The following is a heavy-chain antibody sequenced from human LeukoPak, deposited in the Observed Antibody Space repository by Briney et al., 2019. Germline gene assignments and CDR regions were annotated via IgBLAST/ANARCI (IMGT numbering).Heavy chain of an antibody. CDR3: ARDQTGDY. D-gene: IGHD7-27*01. V-gene: IGHV4-34*01. CDR1: GGSFSGYY. Sequence: SETLSLTCAVYGGSFSGYYWSWIRQPPGKGLEWIGEINHSGSTNYNPSLKSRVTISVDTSKNQFSLKLSSVTAADTAVYYCARDQTGDYWGQGALVTVSS. J-gene: IGHJ4*02. CDR2: INHSGST.